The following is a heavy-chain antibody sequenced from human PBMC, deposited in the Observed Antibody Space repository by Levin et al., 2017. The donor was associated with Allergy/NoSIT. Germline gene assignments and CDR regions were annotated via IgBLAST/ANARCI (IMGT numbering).Heavy chain of an antibody. V-gene: IGHV3-48*01. CDR3: TRDPPGSQFDY. D-gene: IGHD1-26*01. CDR2: ITTSGSM. Sequence: GESLKISCAASGFTFSAYSMNWVRQAPGRGLEWLSYITTSGSMFYADSVKGRFTISRDNAKNSLYLQMNSLRADDTAVYYCTRDPPGSQFDYWGQGTLVTVSS. CDR1: GFTFSAYS. J-gene: IGHJ4*02.